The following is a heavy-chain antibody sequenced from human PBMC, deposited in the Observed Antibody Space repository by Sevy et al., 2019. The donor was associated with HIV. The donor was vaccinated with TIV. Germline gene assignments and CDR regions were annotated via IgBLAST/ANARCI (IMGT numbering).Heavy chain of an antibody. CDR2: ISYDGSNK. CDR3: AKENFSGVPPNYYGMDV. Sequence: GGSLRLSCAASGFTFSSYGMHWVRQAPGKGLEWVAVISYDGSNKYDADSVKCRFTISRDNSKNTVYLQMNSLRAEDTAGYYCAKENFSGVPPNYYGMDVWGQGTTVTVSS. J-gene: IGHJ6*02. V-gene: IGHV3-30*18. D-gene: IGHD3-3*01. CDR1: GFTFSSYG.